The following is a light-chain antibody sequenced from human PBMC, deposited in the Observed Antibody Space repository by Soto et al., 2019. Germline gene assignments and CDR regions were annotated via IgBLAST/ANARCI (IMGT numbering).Light chain of an antibody. J-gene: IGKJ5*01. Sequence: DIQLTQSPSFLSLSIGESVTITCRASQVISTSLAWYQVKPGKAPKLLIYAASTLESGVPSRFSATVSGTEFSLTITSLQPEDFATYYCQQLFDSPITFGQGTRLEN. V-gene: IGKV1-9*01. CDR1: QVISTS. CDR3: QQLFDSPIT. CDR2: AAS.